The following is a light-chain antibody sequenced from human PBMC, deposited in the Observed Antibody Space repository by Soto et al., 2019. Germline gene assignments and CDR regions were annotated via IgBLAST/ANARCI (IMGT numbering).Light chain of an antibody. CDR3: MQSTQLPPT. Sequence: VMTQTPLSLSVAPGQPASISCKSSQSLLHITGETFLFWYLQKPGQSPQLLLYEVSTRVSGVPDRCSGSGAGTDFTLEISRVETDDVGISYCMQSTQLPPTFGQGTRLGIE. J-gene: IGKJ5*01. CDR1: QSLLHITGETF. V-gene: IGKV2D-29*02. CDR2: EVS.